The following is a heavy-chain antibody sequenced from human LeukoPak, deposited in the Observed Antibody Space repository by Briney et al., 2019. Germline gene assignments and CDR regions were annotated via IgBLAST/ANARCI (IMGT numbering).Heavy chain of an antibody. J-gene: IGHJ4*02. CDR1: GGTFSSYA. CDR2: IIPIFGTA. D-gene: IGHD1-1*01. V-gene: IGHV1-69*06. CDR3: ARGPTALYMIHFDY. Sequence: SVKVSCKASGGTFSSYAISWVRQAPGQGLEWMGGIIPIFGTANYAQKFQGRVTITADKSTSTAYMELSSLRSEDTAVYYCARGPTALYMIHFDYWGQGTLVTVSS.